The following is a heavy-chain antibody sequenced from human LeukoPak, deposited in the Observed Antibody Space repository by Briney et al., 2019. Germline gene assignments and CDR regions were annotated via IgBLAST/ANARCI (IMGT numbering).Heavy chain of an antibody. V-gene: IGHV3-23*01. CDR2: ITNGGGNT. J-gene: IGHJ4*02. CDR3: AKGATSAYLSPLDS. CDR1: GFTFSNYA. Sequence: GGSLRLSCGASGFTFSNYAISWVRQAPGKGLEWVSGITNGGGNTNYADSVKVRFTISRDNAKNTLYLQMDSLRAEDTAIYYCAKGATSAYLSPLDSWGQGTLVTVSS. D-gene: IGHD3-22*01.